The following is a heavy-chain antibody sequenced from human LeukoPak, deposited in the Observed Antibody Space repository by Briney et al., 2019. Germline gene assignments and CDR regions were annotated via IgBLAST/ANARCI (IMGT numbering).Heavy chain of an antibody. CDR1: GFTFGDYT. CDR2: IYLDGSSA. Sequence: GGSLRLSCTTSGFTFGDYTMSWARQSPGKGLEWVANIYLDGSSAYYVDSVKGRFTISRDNAKNSLFLQMNSLSAEDTAVYYCAKEDYDSSGYYFSISLFYDYWGQGTLVTVSS. V-gene: IGHV3-7*01. J-gene: IGHJ4*02. D-gene: IGHD3-22*01. CDR3: AKEDYDSSGYYFSISLFYDY.